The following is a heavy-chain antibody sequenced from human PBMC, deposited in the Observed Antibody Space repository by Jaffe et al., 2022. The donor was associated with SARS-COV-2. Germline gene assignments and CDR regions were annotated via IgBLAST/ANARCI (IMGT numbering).Heavy chain of an antibody. J-gene: IGHJ6*02. CDR2: IYTSGST. Sequence: QVQLQESGPGLVKPSETLSLTCTVSGGSISSYYWSWIRQPAGKGLEWIGRIYTSGSTNYNPSLKSRVTMSVDTSKNQFSLKLSSVTAADTAVYYCARDRVATSYYYYYGMDVWGQGTTVTVSS. CDR1: GGSISSYY. CDR3: ARDRVATSYYYYYGMDV. V-gene: IGHV4-4*07. D-gene: IGHD5-12*01.